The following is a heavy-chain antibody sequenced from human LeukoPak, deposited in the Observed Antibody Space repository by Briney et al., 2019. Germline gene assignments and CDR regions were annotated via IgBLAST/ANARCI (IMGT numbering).Heavy chain of an antibody. CDR2: IYYSGST. Sequence: PSETLSLTCTVSGGSINSYYWSWIRQPPGKGLEWIGYIYYSGSTNYNPSLKSRVTISVDTSKNQFSLKLSSVTAADTAVYYCAKLYGGYWFDPWGQGTLVTVSS. CDR3: AKLYGGYWFDP. J-gene: IGHJ5*02. CDR1: GGSINSYY. V-gene: IGHV4-59*08. D-gene: IGHD4/OR15-4a*01.